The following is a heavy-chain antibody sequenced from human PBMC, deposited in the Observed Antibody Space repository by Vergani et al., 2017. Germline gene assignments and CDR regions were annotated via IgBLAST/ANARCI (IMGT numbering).Heavy chain of an antibody. V-gene: IGHV3-9*01. CDR2: ISWNSGSI. CDR1: GFTFDDYA. J-gene: IGHJ6*02. D-gene: IGHD3-10*01. CDR3: ATWGLLWFGELLSPARYYYYGMDV. Sequence: EVQLVESGGGLVQPGRSLRLSCAASGFTFDDYAMHWVRQAPGKGLEWVSGISWNSGSIGYADSVKGRFTISRDNAKNSLYLQMNSLRAEDTALYYCATWGLLWFGELLSPARYYYYGMDVWGQGTTVTVSS.